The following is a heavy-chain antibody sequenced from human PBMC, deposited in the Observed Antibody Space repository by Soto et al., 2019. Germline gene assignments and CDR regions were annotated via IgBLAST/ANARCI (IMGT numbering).Heavy chain of an antibody. CDR3: TTGLPDKFFAP. Sequence: VTGVLKNPGKGLEWVALIKRRTDGATTDYAAPVRGRFTISRDDSKNILYLQMNRLKSEATFVYFCTTGLPDKFFAPLGRRTQVTVSP. D-gene: IGHD3-22*01. J-gene: IGHJ5*01. V-gene: IGHV3-15*01. CDR2: IKRRTDGATT.